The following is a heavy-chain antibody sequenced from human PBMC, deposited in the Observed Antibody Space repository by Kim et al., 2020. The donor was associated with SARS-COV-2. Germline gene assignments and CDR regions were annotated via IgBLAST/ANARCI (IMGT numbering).Heavy chain of an antibody. V-gene: IGHV4-39*07. CDR1: GGSISSSSYY. CDR2: IYYSGST. CDR3: ARDPRYFDPPRYYYYYYGMDV. J-gene: IGHJ6*02. Sequence: SETLSLTCTVSGGSISSSSYYWGWIRQPPGKGLEWIGSIYYSGSTYYNPSLKSRVTISVDTSKNQFSLKLSSVTAADTAVYYCARDPRYFDPPRYYYYYYGMDVWGQGTTVTVSS. D-gene: IGHD3-9*01.